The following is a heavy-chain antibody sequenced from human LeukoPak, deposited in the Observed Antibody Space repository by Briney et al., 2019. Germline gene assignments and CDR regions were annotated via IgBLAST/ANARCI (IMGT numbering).Heavy chain of an antibody. CDR1: GFTFDDYA. J-gene: IGHJ4*02. CDR2: ISWDGDST. CDR3: ARDLLLYFGEVTMAFDY. V-gene: IGHV3-43D*04. D-gene: IGHD3-10*01. Sequence: GGSLRLSCEASGFTFDDYAMHWVRQPPGKGLEWVSRISWDGDSTIYADSVKGRFTISRDNSKNTLYLQMNSLRAEDTAVYYCARDLLLYFGEVTMAFDYWGLGTLVTVSS.